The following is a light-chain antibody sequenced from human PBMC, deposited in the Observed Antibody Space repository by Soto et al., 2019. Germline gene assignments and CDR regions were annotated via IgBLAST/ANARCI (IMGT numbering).Light chain of an antibody. CDR3: QHYGSSGT. V-gene: IGKV3-15*01. Sequence: EVVMTQSPATRSVSPWERATLSRRASQSVNSNLAWYKQKPGQAPRLLISGASTRATGIPARFSGSGSGTDFTLTISRLEPEDFAVDYCQHYGSSGTFGQGTKVDIK. J-gene: IGKJ1*01. CDR2: GAS. CDR1: QSVNSN.